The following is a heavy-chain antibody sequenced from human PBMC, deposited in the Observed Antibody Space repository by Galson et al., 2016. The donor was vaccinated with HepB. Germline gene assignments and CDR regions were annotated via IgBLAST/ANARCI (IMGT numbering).Heavy chain of an antibody. CDR3: TRDLHGDGPNPAVHRGDY. J-gene: IGHJ4*02. V-gene: IGHV3-53*01. D-gene: IGHD3-10*01. CDR1: GFTLNTNN. Sequence: SLRLSCAVSGFTLNTNNMPWVRQAPGKGLEWVSVIFGGGSTYYADSVAGRFIISNNDSQNIVYLQMKSLTADDTAAYYCTRDLHGDGPNPAVHRGDYWGQGTLVTVSS. CDR2: IFGGGST.